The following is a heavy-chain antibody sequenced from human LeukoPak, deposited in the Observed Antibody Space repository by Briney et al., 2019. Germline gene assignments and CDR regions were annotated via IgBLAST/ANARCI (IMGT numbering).Heavy chain of an antibody. D-gene: IGHD6-13*01. CDR2: INPNSGGT. Sequence: ASVKVSCKASGYTFTGYYMHWVRQAPGQGLEWMGWINPNSGGTNYAQKFQGWVTMARDTSISTAYMELSRLRSDDTAVYYCARALSSWYNFDYWGQGTLVTVSS. J-gene: IGHJ4*02. CDR1: GYTFTGYY. CDR3: ARALSSWYNFDY. V-gene: IGHV1-2*04.